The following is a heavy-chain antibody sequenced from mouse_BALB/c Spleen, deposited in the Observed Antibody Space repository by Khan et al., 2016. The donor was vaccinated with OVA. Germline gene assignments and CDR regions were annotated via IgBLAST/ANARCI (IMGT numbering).Heavy chain of an antibody. V-gene: IGHV3-2*02. Sequence: EVKLLESGPGLVKPSQSLSLTCTVTDYSITSDYAWNWIRQFPGNKLVWMGYINYSGRTSYSPSLKSRISITRDTSQNQFFLQLNSVTTEDTATYFGARGRAYWGQGTLVTGSA. J-gene: IGHJ3*01. CDR1: DYSITSDYA. CDR3: ARGRAY. D-gene: IGHD3-3*01. CDR2: INYSGRT.